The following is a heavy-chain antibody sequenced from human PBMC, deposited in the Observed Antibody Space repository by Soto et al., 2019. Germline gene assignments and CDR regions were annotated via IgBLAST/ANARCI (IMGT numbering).Heavy chain of an antibody. CDR3: AKLYHRNLRSSWDVDYGTDV. V-gene: IGHV3-30*18. Sequence: QVQLVESGGGVVQPGRSLRLSCAASGFTFSSYGMHWVRQAPGKGLEWVAVISYDGSNKYYADSVKGRFTISRDNSKNTLYLQMNSLRAEDTAVYYCAKLYHRNLRSSWDVDYGTDVWGQGTTVTVSS. D-gene: IGHD6-13*01. CDR2: ISYDGSNK. J-gene: IGHJ6*02. CDR1: GFTFSSYG.